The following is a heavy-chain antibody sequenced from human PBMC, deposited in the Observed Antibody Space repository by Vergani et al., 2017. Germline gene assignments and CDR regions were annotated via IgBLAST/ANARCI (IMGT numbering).Heavy chain of an antibody. CDR1: GFTFDDYG. J-gene: IGHJ4*02. CDR2: INWNGGST. D-gene: IGHD5-18*01. Sequence: EVQLVESGGGLVQPGGSLRLSCAASGFTFDDYGMSWVRQAPGKGLEWVSGINWNGGSTGYADSVKGRFTISRDNAKNSLYLQMNSLRAEDTALYYCAKDRAMADLYYFDYWGQGTLVTVSS. V-gene: IGHV3-20*04. CDR3: AKDRAMADLYYFDY.